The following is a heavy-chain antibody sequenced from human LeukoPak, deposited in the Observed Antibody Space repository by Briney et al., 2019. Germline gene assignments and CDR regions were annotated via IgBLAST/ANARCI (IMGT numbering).Heavy chain of an antibody. V-gene: IGHV6-1*01. J-gene: IGHJ4*02. CDR2: TYYRSKWYN. Sequence: SQTLSLTCAISGDSVSSNSAAWNRIRQSPSRGLEWLGKTYYRSKWYNDYAVSVKSRITINSDTSKNQFSLHLNFVTPEDTAVYYCASEVGGAASYFDYWGQGTLVTVSS. D-gene: IGHD6-25*01. CDR3: ASEVGGAASYFDY. CDR1: GDSVSSNSAA.